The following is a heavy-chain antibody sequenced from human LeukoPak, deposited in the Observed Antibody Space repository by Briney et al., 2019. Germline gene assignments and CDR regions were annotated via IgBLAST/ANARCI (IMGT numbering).Heavy chain of an antibody. CDR1: GVSISSYY. V-gene: IGHV4-59*01. J-gene: IGHJ5*02. Sequence: SETLSLTCTVSGVSISSYYWSWIRQPPGKGLEWIWDIYYSGSTNYNPPLKSRVTKPVRTSKNQFSLKVNSVTAADRAVYYRAGYVAVAENWCDPWGQGTLVTVSS. CDR3: AGYVAVAENWCDP. D-gene: IGHD6-19*01. CDR2: IYYSGST.